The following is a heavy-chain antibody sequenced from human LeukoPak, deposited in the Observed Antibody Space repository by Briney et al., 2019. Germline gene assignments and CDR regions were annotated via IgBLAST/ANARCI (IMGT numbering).Heavy chain of an antibody. Sequence: ASVKVSCKASGGIFSSCAISWVRQAPGQGLEWMGRIISILDIANYAQKFQGRVTITADKSTSTAYMDLSSLRSEDTAVYYCARDLPPYYFDYWGEGTLVTVSS. V-gene: IGHV1-69*04. CDR1: GGIFSSCA. CDR2: IISILDIA. CDR3: ARDLPPYYFDY. J-gene: IGHJ4*02.